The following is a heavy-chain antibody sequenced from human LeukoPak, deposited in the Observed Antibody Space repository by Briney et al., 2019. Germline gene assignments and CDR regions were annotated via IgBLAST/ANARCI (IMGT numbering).Heavy chain of an antibody. CDR1: GFTVSSNY. V-gene: IGHV3-53*01. CDR3: ARARLDAFDI. CDR2: IYSGGST. J-gene: IGHJ3*02. D-gene: IGHD6-25*01. Sequence: SGGSLGLSCAASGFTVSSNYMSWVRQAPGKGLEWVSVIYSGGSTYYADSVKGRFTISRDNSKNTLYLQMNSLRAEDTAVYYCARARLDAFDIWGQGTMVTVSS.